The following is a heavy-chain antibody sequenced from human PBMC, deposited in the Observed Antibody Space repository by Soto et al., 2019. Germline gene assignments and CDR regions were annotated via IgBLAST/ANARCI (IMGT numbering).Heavy chain of an antibody. V-gene: IGHV3-9*01. CDR3: AKDTGSSGWYLYD. CDR2: ISWNSGSI. J-gene: IGHJ4*02. Sequence: EVQLVESGGGLVQPGRSLRLSCAASGFTFDDYAMHWVRQAPGKGLEWVSGISWNSGSIGYADSVKGRFTISRDNAKNSLYLQMNSLRAEDTALYYCAKDTGSSGWYLYDWGQGTLVTVSS. CDR1: GFTFDDYA. D-gene: IGHD6-19*01.